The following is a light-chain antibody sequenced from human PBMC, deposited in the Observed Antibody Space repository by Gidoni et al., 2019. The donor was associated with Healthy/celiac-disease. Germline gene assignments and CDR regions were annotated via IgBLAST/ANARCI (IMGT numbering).Light chain of an antibody. CDR1: QSISSY. Sequence: DIQVTQYPSSLSASVGDRVTITCRASQSISSYLNWYQQKPGKAPNLLIYAASSLQSGVPSRFSGSGSGTDFTLTSSSLQPEDFATYYCQQSYSTPYTFGQGTKLEIK. V-gene: IGKV1-39*01. CDR3: QQSYSTPYT. J-gene: IGKJ2*01. CDR2: AAS.